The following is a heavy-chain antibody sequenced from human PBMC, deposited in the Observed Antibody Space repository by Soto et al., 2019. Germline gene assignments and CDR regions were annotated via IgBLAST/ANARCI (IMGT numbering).Heavy chain of an antibody. J-gene: IGHJ6*01. CDR1: VGCLRIYY. V-gene: IGHV4-59*01. CDR2: LYYSRST. CDR3: ARHQYYDILTGYYMDYYGMDV. Sequence: AETLSVTGTFPVGCLRIYYWSWIRQPPGKEMEPTGYLYYSRSTNYNPSLKSRVTISVDTSKNQFSLKLSSVTAADTAVYYCARHQYYDILTGYYMDYYGMDVWGQGTTFTVSS. D-gene: IGHD3-9*01.